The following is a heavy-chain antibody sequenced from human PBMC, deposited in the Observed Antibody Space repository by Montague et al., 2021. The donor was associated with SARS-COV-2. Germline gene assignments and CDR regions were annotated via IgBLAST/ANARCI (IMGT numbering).Heavy chain of an antibody. CDR2: ISFDGRSK. CDR1: GFTFSSHP. Sequence: SLRLSCAASGFTFSSHPMHWVRQAPGNGLEWVAVISFDGRSKYYVDSMKGRLTISRDNSKNTLFLQMNSLRVEDTAVYYCARGRQWLVLGQVDYWGQGTLVTVSS. CDR3: ARGRQWLVLGQVDY. D-gene: IGHD3-22*01. J-gene: IGHJ4*02. V-gene: IGHV3-30*04.